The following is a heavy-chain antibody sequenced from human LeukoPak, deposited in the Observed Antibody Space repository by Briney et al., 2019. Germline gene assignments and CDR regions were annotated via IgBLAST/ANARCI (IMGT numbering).Heavy chain of an antibody. Sequence: GGSLRLSCAASGFTFSSYAMSWVRQAPGKGLEWVSAISGSGGSTYYADSVKGRFTISRDNSKNTLYLQMNSLRAEDTAVYYCAKDRDNQNSTVTIFGVVIRGFDPWGQGTLVTVSS. J-gene: IGHJ5*02. D-gene: IGHD3-3*01. CDR3: AKDRDNQNSTVTIFGVVIRGFDP. V-gene: IGHV3-23*01. CDR1: GFTFSSYA. CDR2: ISGSGGST.